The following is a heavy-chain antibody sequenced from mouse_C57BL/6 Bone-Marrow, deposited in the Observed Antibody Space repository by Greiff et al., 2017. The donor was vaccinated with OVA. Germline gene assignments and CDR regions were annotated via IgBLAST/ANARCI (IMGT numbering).Heavy chain of an antibody. J-gene: IGHJ3*01. CDR1: GFTFSDYG. CDR2: ISSGSSTI. CDR3: ARHDYDTGSLAY. D-gene: IGHD2-4*01. Sequence: EVKLVESGGGLVKPGGSLKLSCAASGFTFSDYGMHWVRQAPEKGLEWVAYISSGSSTIYYADTVKGRFTISRDNAKNTLFLQMTSLRSEDTAMYYCARHDYDTGSLAYWGQGTLVTVSA. V-gene: IGHV5-17*01.